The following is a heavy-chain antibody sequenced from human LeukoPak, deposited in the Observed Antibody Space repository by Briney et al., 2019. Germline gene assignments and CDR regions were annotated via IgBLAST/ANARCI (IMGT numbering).Heavy chain of an antibody. Sequence: GGSLRLSCAASGFTFSSYAMSWVRQAPGKGLEWVSAISGSGGSTYYADSVKGRFTISRDNPKNTLYLQMNSLRAEDTAVYYCAKELEGGYSYGAVDYWGQGTLVTVSS. J-gene: IGHJ4*02. CDR2: ISGSGGST. CDR1: GFTFSSYA. CDR3: AKELEGGYSYGAVDY. V-gene: IGHV3-23*01. D-gene: IGHD5-18*01.